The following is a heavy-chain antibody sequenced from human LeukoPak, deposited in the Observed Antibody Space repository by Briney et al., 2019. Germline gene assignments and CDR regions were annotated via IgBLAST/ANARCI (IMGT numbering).Heavy chain of an antibody. CDR3: ARPVSGSYYLYYYYYMDV. CDR2: TSYDGSNK. Sequence: PGGSLRLSCAASGFTFSSYAMHWVRQAPGKGLESVAVTSYDGSNKYYADSVKGRFTISRDNSKNTLYLQMNSLIAEDTAVYYCARPVSGSYYLYYYYYMDVWGKGTTVTVSS. J-gene: IGHJ6*03. D-gene: IGHD1-26*01. V-gene: IGHV3-30*04. CDR1: GFTFSSYA.